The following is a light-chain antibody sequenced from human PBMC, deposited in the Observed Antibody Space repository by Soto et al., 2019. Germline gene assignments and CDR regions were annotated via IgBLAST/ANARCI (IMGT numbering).Light chain of an antibody. J-gene: IGKJ2*01. V-gene: IGKV3-11*01. CDR3: QQRTPCPPYT. CDR1: QTVSCS. Sequence: EIVLTQSQATPSLSPGERATLACRASQTVSCSLSWFQQKPCQATRLLIYAATNRATGIPARFSGGGSGTDFPHTLTSLDPEDFAVYYCQQRTPCPPYTFGQGTQRESK. CDR2: AAT.